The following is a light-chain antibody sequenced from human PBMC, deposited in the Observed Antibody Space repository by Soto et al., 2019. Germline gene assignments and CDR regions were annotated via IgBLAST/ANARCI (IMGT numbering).Light chain of an antibody. CDR3: QQSSGIPYT. CDR2: AAS. V-gene: IGKV1-39*01. J-gene: IGKJ2*01. CDR1: QTISTY. Sequence: DIQMTQSPSSLSASVGARVTITCRASQTISTYLNWYQQKPGKDPKLLIYAASSLQSGVPSRFSGSGSGTDFTLTISSLQPEDFATYYCQQSSGIPYTFGQGTKLEIK.